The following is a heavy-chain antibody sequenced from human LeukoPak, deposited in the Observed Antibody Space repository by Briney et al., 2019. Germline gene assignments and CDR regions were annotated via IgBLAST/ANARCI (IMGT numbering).Heavy chain of an antibody. D-gene: IGHD1-26*01. CDR1: GASISPYY. CDR2: IYYSGST. Sequence: PSETLSLTCTVSGASISPYYWSWIRQPPGKGLEWIGYIYYSGSTNYNPSLKSRVTISVDTSKKQFSLKLSSVTAADTAFYYCARYIVSYPHDAFDIWGQGTMVTVSS. V-gene: IGHV4-59*01. CDR3: ARYIVSYPHDAFDI. J-gene: IGHJ3*02.